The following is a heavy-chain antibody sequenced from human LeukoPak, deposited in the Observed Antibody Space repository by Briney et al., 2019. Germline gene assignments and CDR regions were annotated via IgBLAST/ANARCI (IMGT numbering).Heavy chain of an antibody. Sequence: SETLSLTCTVSGGTISSYSWSWIRQPPGKGLEWIGYFYYSGSANYNPSLKSRVTISLDTSKNQFSLQLSSVTAVDSAVYYCASRSTAGVGAFDIWGQGTMVTVSS. V-gene: IGHV4-59*08. CDR2: FYYSGSA. D-gene: IGHD1-26*01. CDR1: GGTISSYS. CDR3: ASRSTAGVGAFDI. J-gene: IGHJ3*02.